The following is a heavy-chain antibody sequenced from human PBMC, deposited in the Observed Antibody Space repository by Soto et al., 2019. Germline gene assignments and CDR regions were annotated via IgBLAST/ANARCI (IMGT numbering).Heavy chain of an antibody. CDR2: INHSGST. J-gene: IGHJ5*02. Sequence: QVQLQQWGAGLLKPSETLSLTCAVYGGSFSGYYWSWIRQPPGKGLEWIGEINHSGSTNYNPSLKRRVTISVDTSKNQFSLKLSSVTAADTSVYYCARGGLGYCSGGSCCSSWFDPWGQGTLVTVSS. CDR1: GGSFSGYY. V-gene: IGHV4-34*01. CDR3: ARGGLGYCSGGSCCSSWFDP. D-gene: IGHD2-15*01.